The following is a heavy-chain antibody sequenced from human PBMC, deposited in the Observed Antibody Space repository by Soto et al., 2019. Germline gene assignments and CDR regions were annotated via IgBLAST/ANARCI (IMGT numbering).Heavy chain of an antibody. CDR3: ARERGELPPDH. CDR2: IGPYNGNT. CDR1: GYTFTSYG. J-gene: IGHJ4*02. V-gene: IGHV1-18*01. D-gene: IGHD1-26*01. Sequence: GASVKVSCKASGYTFTSYGISWVRQAPGQGLEWMGWIGPYNGNTNSAQKLQGRVSMTTDTSTTTAYMDLTSLTSDDTAMYYCARERGELPPDHWGQGTLVTVSS.